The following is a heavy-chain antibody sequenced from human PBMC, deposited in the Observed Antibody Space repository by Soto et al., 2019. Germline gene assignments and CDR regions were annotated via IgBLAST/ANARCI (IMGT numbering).Heavy chain of an antibody. J-gene: IGHJ3*02. CDR3: AREQWLGPNDAFDI. D-gene: IGHD6-19*01. Sequence: GGSLRLSCAASGFTFSSYSLNWVRQAPGKGLVWVSRINSDGSSTSYADSVKGRFTLSRDNAKNTLYLQMNSLRAEDTAVYYCAREQWLGPNDAFDIWGQGTMVTVSS. CDR2: INSDGSST. CDR1: GFTFSSYS. V-gene: IGHV3-74*01.